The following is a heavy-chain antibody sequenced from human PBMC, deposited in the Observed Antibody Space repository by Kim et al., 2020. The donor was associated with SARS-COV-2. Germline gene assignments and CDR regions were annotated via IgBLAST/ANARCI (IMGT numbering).Heavy chain of an antibody. D-gene: IGHD5-12*01. V-gene: IGHV4-30-2*04. CDR3: ARDPWGYSGYDYLNY. J-gene: IGHJ4*02. Sequence: PSLKSRVTISVDTSKNKFARKLSSVTAADTAVYYCARDPWGYSGYDYLNYWGQGTLVTVSS.